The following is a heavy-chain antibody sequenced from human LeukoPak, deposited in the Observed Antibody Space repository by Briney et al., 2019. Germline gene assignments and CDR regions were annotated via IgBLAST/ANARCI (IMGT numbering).Heavy chain of an antibody. CDR2: IYYTGST. Sequence: SETLSLTCIVSGVSVSSYYWSWIRQPPGKELEWIGFIYYTGSTNYNPSLKSRVTMSMDTSKNQFSLNLRSMTAADTAMYYCARDPLYSSSSGYFDSWGQGLLVTVSS. V-gene: IGHV4-59*02. CDR3: ARDPLYSSSSGYFDS. J-gene: IGHJ4*02. CDR1: GVSVSSYY. D-gene: IGHD6-6*01.